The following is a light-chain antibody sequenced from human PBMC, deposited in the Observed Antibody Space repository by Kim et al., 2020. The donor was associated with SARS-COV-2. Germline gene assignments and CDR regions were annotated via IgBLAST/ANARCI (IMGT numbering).Light chain of an antibody. V-gene: IGKV3-11*01. CDR2: DAS. Sequence: LSPGERATPSCWASQSVGNYLGWYQQKSGQAPRLLIYDASNRATGIPARFSGGGSGTDFTLTISSLEPEDFAVYYCQQRSNWPVTFGQGTKVDIK. CDR3: QQRSNWPVT. CDR1: QSVGNY. J-gene: IGKJ1*01.